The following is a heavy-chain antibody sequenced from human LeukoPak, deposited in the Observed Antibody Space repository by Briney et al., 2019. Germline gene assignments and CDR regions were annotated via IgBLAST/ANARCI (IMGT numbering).Heavy chain of an antibody. J-gene: IGHJ4*02. CDR3: AKGGATVIDY. CDR2: INSDGSST. D-gene: IGHD4-17*01. V-gene: IGHV3-74*01. Sequence: HPGGSLRLSCAASGFTFSNYWMHWVRQAPGKGLVWVSRINSDGSSTTSADSVKGRFTIPRDNAKNTLYLQMNSLRAEDTAVYYCAKGGATVIDYWGQGTLVTVSS. CDR1: GFTFSNYW.